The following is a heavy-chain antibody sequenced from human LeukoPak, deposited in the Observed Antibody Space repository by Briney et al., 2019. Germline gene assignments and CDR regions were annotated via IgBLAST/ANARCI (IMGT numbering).Heavy chain of an antibody. CDR1: GFTFSAYF. CDR3: ARERQDTVLHSGAFDI. CDR2: IASDGSHT. D-gene: IGHD2-21*01. V-gene: IGHV3-30-3*01. J-gene: IGHJ3*02. Sequence: GRSLRLSCAASGFTFSAYFMHWVGQAPGKGVEWGADIASDGSHTFYAEPVKGRFTISRENSKNTLYLKMNSLRAEDTAVYFCARERQDTVLHSGAFDIWGQGTMVTVSS.